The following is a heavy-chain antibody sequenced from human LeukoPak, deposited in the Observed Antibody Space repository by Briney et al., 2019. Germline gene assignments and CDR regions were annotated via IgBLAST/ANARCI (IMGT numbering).Heavy chain of an antibody. J-gene: IGHJ4*02. V-gene: IGHV1-69*13. CDR2: IIPIFGTA. Sequence: SVKVSCKASGDTFSSYAISWVRQAPGQGLEWMGGIIPIFGTANYAQKFQGRVTITADESTSTAYMELSSLRSEDTAVYYCARVGDSTGYYYFDYWGQGTLVTVSS. CDR3: ARVGDSTGYYYFDY. D-gene: IGHD3-22*01. CDR1: GDTFSSYA.